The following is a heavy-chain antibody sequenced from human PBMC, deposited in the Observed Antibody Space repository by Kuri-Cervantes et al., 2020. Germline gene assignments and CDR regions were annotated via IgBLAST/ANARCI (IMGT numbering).Heavy chain of an antibody. CDR1: GYTFTGYY. V-gene: IGHV1-2*02. J-gene: IGHJ5*02. Sequence: ASVKVSCKASGYTFTGYYMHWVRQAPGQGLEWMGWINPNSGGTNYAQKFQGRVTMTRDTSISTAYMELRSLRSDDTAVYYCAKDREEWIRWFDPWGQGTLVTVSS. CDR3: AKDREEWIRWFDP. CDR2: INPNSGGT. D-gene: IGHD5-18*01.